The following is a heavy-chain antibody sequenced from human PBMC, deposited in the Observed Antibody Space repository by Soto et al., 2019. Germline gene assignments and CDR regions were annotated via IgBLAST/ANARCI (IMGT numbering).Heavy chain of an antibody. J-gene: IGHJ6*02. Sequence: KTSETLSLTCTVSGGSISTYYWSWIRWPPGKGLEWIGYIYNSGSTHSNPSLQSRVTISVDTSKNQFSLKLSSVTAADTAIYYCARARITMVREVIKYNMDVWGQGTTVTVSS. V-gene: IGHV4-59*01. D-gene: IGHD3-10*01. CDR1: GGSISTYY. CDR3: ARARITMVREVIKYNMDV. CDR2: IYNSGST.